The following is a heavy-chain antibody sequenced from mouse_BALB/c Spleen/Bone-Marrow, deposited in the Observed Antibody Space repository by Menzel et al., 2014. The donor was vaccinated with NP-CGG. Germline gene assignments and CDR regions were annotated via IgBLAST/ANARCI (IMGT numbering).Heavy chain of an antibody. CDR3: SRGVLAYFDY. D-gene: IGHD2-14*01. CDR1: GYAFTNYN. V-gene: IGHV1S135*01. CDR2: IDPYSGGT. Sequence: SGPELVKPGASVKVSCKASGYAFTNYNMNWVKQSHGKSLEWIGYIDPYSGGTNYNQKFRGKATLTVDKSSSTAYMHLNSLTSEDSAVYYCSRGVLAYFDYWDQGTTLTVSS. J-gene: IGHJ2*01.